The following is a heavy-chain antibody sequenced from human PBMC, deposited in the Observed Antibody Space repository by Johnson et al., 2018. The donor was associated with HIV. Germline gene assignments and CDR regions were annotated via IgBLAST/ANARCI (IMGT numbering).Heavy chain of an antibody. J-gene: IGHJ3*02. V-gene: IGHV3-30*03. Sequence: VQLVESGGGLVQPGGSLRLSCAASGFTVSSYYMSWVRQAPGKGLEWVAVISYDGSNTHYADSVKGRFTISRDNSKNTLFLQMNSLRAEDTAVYYCAREGPSERAGFDIWGQGTMVTVSS. CDR1: GFTVSSYY. CDR3: AREGPSERAGFDI. CDR2: ISYDGSNT.